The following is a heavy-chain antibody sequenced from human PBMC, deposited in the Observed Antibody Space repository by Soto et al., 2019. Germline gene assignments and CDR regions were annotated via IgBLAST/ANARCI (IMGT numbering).Heavy chain of an antibody. J-gene: IGHJ4*02. D-gene: IGHD3-3*01. V-gene: IGHV4-61*01. CDR2: VYHTGRT. CDR1: GGSFKSGSYS. CDR3: ARDFAYFDS. Sequence: SSETLSLTCTVSGGSFKSGSYSWSWLRQPPGKGLEWIGYVYHTGRTSHTPSLKSRVSISMDTSKNQFSLNLDSVTAADTAVYFCARDFAYFDSWGQGTLVTV.